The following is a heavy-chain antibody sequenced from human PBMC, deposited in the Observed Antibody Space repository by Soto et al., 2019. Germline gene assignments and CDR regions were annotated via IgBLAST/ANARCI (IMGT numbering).Heavy chain of an antibody. V-gene: IGHV1-46*01. CDR3: ASLPTAPWRTIHYYYYGMDV. CDR2: INPSGGST. Sequence: QVQLVQSGAEVKKPGASVKVSCKASGYTFTSYYMHWVRQAPGQGLEWMGIINPSGGSTSYAQKFQGRVTMNRDTSTSTVYMELSSLRSADKDVYYCASLPTAPWRTIHYYYYGMDVWGQGTTVTVSS. CDR1: GYTFTSYY. D-gene: IGHD3-3*01. J-gene: IGHJ6*02.